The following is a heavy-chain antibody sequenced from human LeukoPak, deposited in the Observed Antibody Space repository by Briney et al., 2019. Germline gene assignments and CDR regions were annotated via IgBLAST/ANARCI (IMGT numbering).Heavy chain of an antibody. CDR1: GGSFSGYY. V-gene: IGHV4-34*01. CDR3: ARVAASSDGDYARYYYFDY. D-gene: IGHD4-17*01. J-gene: IGHJ4*02. Sequence: PSETLSLTCAVYGGSFSGYYWSWIRQPPGKGLEWIGEINHSGSTNYNPSLKSRVTISVDTSKNQFSLKLSSVTAADTAVYYCARVAASSDGDYARYYYFDYWGQGTLVTVSS. CDR2: INHSGST.